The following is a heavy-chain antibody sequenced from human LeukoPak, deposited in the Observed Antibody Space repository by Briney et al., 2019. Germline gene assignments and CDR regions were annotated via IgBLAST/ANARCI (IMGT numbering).Heavy chain of an antibody. CDR2: ISAYNGNT. CDR3: ASSRAAAGTSIQNWFDP. CDR1: GYTFTTYG. V-gene: IGHV1-18*01. D-gene: IGHD6-13*01. J-gene: IGHJ5*02. Sequence: RWASVKVSCKASGYTFTTYGISWVRQAPGQGLEWMGWISAYNGNTNYAQKLQGRVTMTTDTSTSTAYMELRSLRSDDTAVYYCASSRAAAGTSIQNWFDPWGQGTLVTVSS.